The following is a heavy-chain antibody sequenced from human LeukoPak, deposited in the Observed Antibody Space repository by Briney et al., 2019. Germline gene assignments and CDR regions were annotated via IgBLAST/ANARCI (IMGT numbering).Heavy chain of an antibody. V-gene: IGHV3-11*03. CDR1: GFTFSDYY. D-gene: IGHD6-19*01. Sequence: GGSLRLSCAASGFTFSDYYMSWVRQAPGKGLEWVSYISGSSSYTNYADSVKGRFTISRDNAKNSLYLQMNSLRADDTAVYFCARPYSSGWYGGFDLWGRGTLVTVSS. J-gene: IGHJ2*01. CDR2: ISGSSSYT. CDR3: ARPYSSGWYGGFDL.